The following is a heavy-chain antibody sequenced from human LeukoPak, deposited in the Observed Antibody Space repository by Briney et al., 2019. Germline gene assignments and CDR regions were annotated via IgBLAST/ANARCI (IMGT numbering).Heavy chain of an antibody. J-gene: IGHJ4*02. CDR3: ARQGGYYYDSCGYYPFDY. CDR1: GGSISSYY. D-gene: IGHD3-22*01. CDR2: IYYSGST. V-gene: IGHV4-59*08. Sequence: SETLSLTCTVSGGSISSYYWSWIRQPPGKGLEWIGYIYYSGSTNYNPSLKSRVTISVDTSKNQFSLKLSSVTAADTAVYYCARQGGYYYDSCGYYPFDYWGQGTLVTVSS.